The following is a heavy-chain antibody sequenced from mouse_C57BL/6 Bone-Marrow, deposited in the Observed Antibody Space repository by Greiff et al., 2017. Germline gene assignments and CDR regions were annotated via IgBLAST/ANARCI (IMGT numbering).Heavy chain of an antibody. CDR3: AREGTTVVATWYFDV. V-gene: IGHV5-4*01. J-gene: IGHJ1*03. CDR2: ISDGGSYT. D-gene: IGHD1-1*01. CDR1: GFTFSSYA. Sequence: EVQVVESGGGLVKPGGSLKLSCAASGFTFSSYAMSWVRQTPDKRLEWVATISDGGSYTYYPDNVKGRFTISRDNAKNNLYLQMSHLKSEDTAMYYCAREGTTVVATWYFDVWGTGTTVTVSS.